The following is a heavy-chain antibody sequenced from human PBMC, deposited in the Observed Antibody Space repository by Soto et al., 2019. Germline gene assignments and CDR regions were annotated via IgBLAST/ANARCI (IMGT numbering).Heavy chain of an antibody. D-gene: IGHD6-6*01. V-gene: IGHV3-48*02. J-gene: IGHJ5*02. CDR1: GFTFSSYS. CDR3: ARVSSSSPYNWFDP. Sequence: GGSLRLSCAASGFTFSSYSMNWVRQAPGKGLEWVSYISSSSSTIYYADSVKGRFTISRDNAKNSLYLQMNSLRDEDTAVYYCARVSSSSPYNWFDPWGQGTLVTVSS. CDR2: ISSSSSTI.